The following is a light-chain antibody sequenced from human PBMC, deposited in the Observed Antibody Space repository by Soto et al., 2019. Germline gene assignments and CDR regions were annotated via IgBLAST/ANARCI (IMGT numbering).Light chain of an antibody. V-gene: IGKV4-1*01. CDR1: QSVLYSPNNKNY. CDR3: QQYYSSPHT. J-gene: IGKJ2*01. CDR2: WAS. Sequence: DIVMTQSPDSLAVSLGERATINCKSSQSVLYSPNNKNYLAWYQQKPGQPPKLLIYWASTRESGVPGRFSGSGSGTDFTLTISSLQAEDVAVYYCQQYYSSPHTFGQGTKLEIK.